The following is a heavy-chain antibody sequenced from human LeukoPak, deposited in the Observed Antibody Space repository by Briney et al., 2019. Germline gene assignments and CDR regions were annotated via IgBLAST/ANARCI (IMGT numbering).Heavy chain of an antibody. J-gene: IGHJ4*02. V-gene: IGHV3-23*01. D-gene: IGHD1-26*01. CDR3: AKEYSGTFSPFPSYFDY. Sequence: TGGSLRLSCAASEFTFNNYAMNWVRQAPGKGLEWVSAISGSGGRTYYADSVKGRFTISRDNSKNTLYLQMNSLRAEDTAVYFCAKEYSGTFSPFPSYFDYWGQGTLVTVSS. CDR2: ISGSGGRT. CDR1: EFTFNNYA.